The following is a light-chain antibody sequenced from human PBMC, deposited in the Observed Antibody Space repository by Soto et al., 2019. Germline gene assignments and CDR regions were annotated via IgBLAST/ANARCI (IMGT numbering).Light chain of an antibody. CDR3: SSFTSTRTLV. CDR2: EVN. CDR1: SSDVGGYNY. Sequence: QPASVSGSPGQSITISCTGTSSDVGGYNYVSWYQQHPGKAPKLMIYEVNNRPSGVSFRFSGSKSGSTASLTISGLQAEDEADYYCSSFTSTRTLVFGGGTKLTVL. V-gene: IGLV2-14*01. J-gene: IGLJ2*01.